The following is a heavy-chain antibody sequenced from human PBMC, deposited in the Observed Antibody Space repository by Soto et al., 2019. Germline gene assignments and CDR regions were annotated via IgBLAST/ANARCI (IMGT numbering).Heavy chain of an antibody. D-gene: IGHD6-19*01. CDR2: INADSV. V-gene: IGHV1-3*01. CDR3: AGRDSSGWYAY. J-gene: IGHJ4*02. Sequence: ASVKVSCKASGYTFTSYAMHWVRQAPGQRLEWMGWINADSVKGRFTISRDSSQNTLYLQMNSLRAEETAVYYCAGRDSSGWYAYWGQGTLVTVSS. CDR1: GYTFTSYA.